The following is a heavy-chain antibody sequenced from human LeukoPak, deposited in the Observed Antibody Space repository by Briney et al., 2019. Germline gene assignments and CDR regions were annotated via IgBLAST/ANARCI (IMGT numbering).Heavy chain of an antibody. D-gene: IGHD3-22*01. CDR3: ARGSTARYYYDSSGYYRGAVDY. J-gene: IGHJ4*02. CDR1: GYTFSTYG. CDR2: ISPYSFNT. V-gene: IGHV1-18*01. Sequence: ASVKVSCKASGYTFSTYGISWVRQAPGQGLEWLGWISPYSFNTNPGQKFQGRVTMTTDTSTSTAYMELRSLRSDDTAVYYCARGSTARYYYDSSGYYRGAVDYWGQGTLVTISS.